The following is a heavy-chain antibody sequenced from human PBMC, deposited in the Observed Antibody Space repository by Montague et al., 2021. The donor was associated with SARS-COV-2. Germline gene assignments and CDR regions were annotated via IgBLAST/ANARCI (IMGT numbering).Heavy chain of an antibody. D-gene: IGHD3-3*01. V-gene: IGHV5-51*01. CDR1: GSGFSTHW. CDR3: ARLYDFWSGARERALDY. J-gene: IGHJ4*02. CDR2: VHPEDSDA. Sequence: QSGAEVKKPGESLKISCQVSGSGFSTHWIAWVRQMPGKGLEWMCIVHPEDSDARYSPSFQGQVTISADKSIRTAYLQWSSLKASDSAVYFCARLYDFWSGARERALDYWGQGTPLTVSS.